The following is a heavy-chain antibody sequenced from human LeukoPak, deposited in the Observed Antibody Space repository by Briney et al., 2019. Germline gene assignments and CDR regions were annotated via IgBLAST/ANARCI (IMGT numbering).Heavy chain of an antibody. J-gene: IGHJ6*02. D-gene: IGHD1-26*01. Sequence: SETLSLTCSNCSGYSSNYFWTWIRHPTREELEWIGCIYSRGSCYYYPPLKRRVTISVDTPKSQFSLQLSSVAAADAAVYYCARGPRESGSYNRVIYCYLMDVRGQGTT. CDR2: IYSRGSC. CDR1: SGYSSNYF. V-gene: IGHV4-59*12. CDR3: ARGPRESGSYNRVIYCYLMDV.